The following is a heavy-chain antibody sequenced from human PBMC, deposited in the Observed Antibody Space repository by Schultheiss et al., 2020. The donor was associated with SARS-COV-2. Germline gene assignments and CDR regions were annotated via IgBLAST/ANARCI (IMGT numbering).Heavy chain of an antibody. Sequence: SETLSLTCAVYGGSFSGYYWSWIRQHPGKGLEWIGYIYYSGSTYYNPSLKSRVTISVDTSKNQFSLKLSSVTAADTAVYYCARLLWSPFYYYGMDGWGQGTTVTVSS. CDR3: ARLLWSPFYYYGMDG. J-gene: IGHJ6*02. CDR1: GGSFSGYY. V-gene: IGHV4-59*08. CDR2: IYYSGST. D-gene: IGHD3-3*01.